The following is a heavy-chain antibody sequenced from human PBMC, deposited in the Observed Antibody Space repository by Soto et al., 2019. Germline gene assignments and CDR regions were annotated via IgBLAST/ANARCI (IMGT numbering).Heavy chain of an antibody. J-gene: IGHJ6*02. CDR2: ISPFGGAT. CDR1: GDSVSNDY. V-gene: IGHV1-46*01. Sequence: QVRLVQSGAEVRKTGASVKISCEASGDSVSNDYVHWVRQAPGQGFEWLGLISPFGGATAYAQRFKGRVTVSMDTSSTTFYLELSSLRSDDTAVYYCAKGRGGKTVANFGMDVWGQGGTVTVS. D-gene: IGHD3-16*01. CDR3: AKGRGGKTVANFGMDV.